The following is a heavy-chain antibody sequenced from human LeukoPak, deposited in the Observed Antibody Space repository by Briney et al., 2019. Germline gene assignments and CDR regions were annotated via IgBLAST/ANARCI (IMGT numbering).Heavy chain of an antibody. D-gene: IGHD6-13*01. CDR1: GGSIRSYY. V-gene: IGHV4-4*07. CDR2: IYFSGST. J-gene: IGHJ3*02. Sequence: KPSETLSLTCTVSGGSIRSYYWSWVRQPAGKGLEWIGRIYFSGSTNYSPSLKSRVTLSIDTSNSQFLLNLHSVTAADTAVYYCARSSSSSSYTAFDIWGQGTMVTVSS. CDR3: ARSSSSSSYTAFDI.